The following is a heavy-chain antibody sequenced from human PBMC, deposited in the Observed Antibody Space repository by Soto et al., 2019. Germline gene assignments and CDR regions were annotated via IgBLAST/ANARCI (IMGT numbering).Heavy chain of an antibody. Sequence: PSETLSLTCAVSGYSISSGYYWGWIRQPPGKGLEWIGSIYHSGSTYYNPSLKSRVTISVDTSKNQFSLKLSSVTAADTAVYYCARDSWGEGYYYYYGMDVGGQGTRVTVSS. J-gene: IGHJ6*02. CDR2: IYHSGST. D-gene: IGHD3-16*01. CDR1: GYSISSGYY. CDR3: ARDSWGEGYYYYYGMDV. V-gene: IGHV4-38-2*02.